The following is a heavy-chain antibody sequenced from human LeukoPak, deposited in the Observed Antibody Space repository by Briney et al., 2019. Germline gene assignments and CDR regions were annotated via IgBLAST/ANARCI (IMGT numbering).Heavy chain of an antibody. CDR3: ARNEYCSSTSCEGAFDY. CDR1: GASISSSNYY. Sequence: SETLSLTCTFSGASISSSNYYWGWIRQPPGKGLEWIGSIYYSGSTYYNPSLKSQVTIYVDTSKNQFSLKLSSVTAADTAVYYCARNEYCSSTSCEGAFDYWGQGTLVTVSS. J-gene: IGHJ4*02. CDR2: IYYSGST. V-gene: IGHV4-39*01. D-gene: IGHD2-2*01.